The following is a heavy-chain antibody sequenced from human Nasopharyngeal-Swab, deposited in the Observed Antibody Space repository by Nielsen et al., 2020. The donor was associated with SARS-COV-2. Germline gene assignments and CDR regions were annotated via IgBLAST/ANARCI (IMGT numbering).Heavy chain of an antibody. CDR3: TTALNPLYYYDSSGYYSPGAEYFQH. D-gene: IGHD3-22*01. CDR2: IKSKTDGGTT. CDR1: GFTFSNAC. Sequence: GESLKISCAASGFTFSNACMSWVRQAPGKGLEWVGRIKSKTDGGTTDYAAPVKGRFTISRDDSKNTLYLQMNSLKTEDTVVYYCTTALNPLYYYDSSGYYSPGAEYFQHWGQGTLVTVSS. V-gene: IGHV3-15*01. J-gene: IGHJ1*01.